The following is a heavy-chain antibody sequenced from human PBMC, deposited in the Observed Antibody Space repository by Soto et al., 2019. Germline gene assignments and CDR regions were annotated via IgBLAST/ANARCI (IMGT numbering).Heavy chain of an antibody. Sequence: SVKVSCKASGGTFSSYTISWVRQAPGQGLEWMGRIIPILGIANYAQKFQGRVTITADKSTSTAYMELSSLRSEDTAVYYCARDQRGKYYDSSGYYYGPRGAFDIWG. V-gene: IGHV1-69*04. D-gene: IGHD3-22*01. CDR2: IIPILGIA. CDR3: ARDQRGKYYDSSGYYYGPRGAFDI. CDR1: GGTFSSYT. J-gene: IGHJ3*02.